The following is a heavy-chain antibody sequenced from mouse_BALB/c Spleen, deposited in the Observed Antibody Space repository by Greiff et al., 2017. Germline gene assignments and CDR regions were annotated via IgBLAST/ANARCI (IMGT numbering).Heavy chain of an antibody. V-gene: IGHV3-2*02. J-gene: IGHJ3*01. D-gene: IGHD3-3*01. Sequence: EVKLLESGPGLVKPSQSLSLTCTVTGYSITSDYAWNWIRQFPGNKLEWMGYISYSGSTSYNPSLKSRISITRDTSKNQFFLQLNSVTTEDTATYYCARGDPFAYWGQGTLVTVSA. CDR3: ARGDPFAY. CDR1: GYSITSDYA. CDR2: ISYSGST.